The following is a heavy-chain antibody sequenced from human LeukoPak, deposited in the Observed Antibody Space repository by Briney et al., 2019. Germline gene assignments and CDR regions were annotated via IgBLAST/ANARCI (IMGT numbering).Heavy chain of an antibody. J-gene: IGHJ5*02. Sequence: KPSETLSLTCTVSGGSISSHYWSWIRQPPGKGLEWIGYIYYSGSTNYNPSLKSRVTISVDTSKNQSSLKLSSVTAADTAVYYCARTRGDYDFWSGYSGSRWFDPWGQGTLVTVSS. CDR3: ARTRGDYDFWSGYSGSRWFDP. CDR1: GGSISSHY. CDR2: IYYSGST. D-gene: IGHD3-3*01. V-gene: IGHV4-59*11.